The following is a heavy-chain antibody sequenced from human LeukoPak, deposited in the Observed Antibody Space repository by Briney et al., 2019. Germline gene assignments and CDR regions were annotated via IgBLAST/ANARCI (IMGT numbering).Heavy chain of an antibody. Sequence: PSETLSLTCGVSGASISSSYWWSWVRQPPGKGLEWIGEIYHSGSTNYNPSLKSRVTISVDKSKNQFSLKLSSVTAADTAVYYCARKIYDSSGYFDFWGQGTLVTVSS. CDR2: IYHSGST. V-gene: IGHV4-4*02. CDR3: ARKIYDSSGYFDF. D-gene: IGHD3-22*01. CDR1: GASISSSYW. J-gene: IGHJ4*02.